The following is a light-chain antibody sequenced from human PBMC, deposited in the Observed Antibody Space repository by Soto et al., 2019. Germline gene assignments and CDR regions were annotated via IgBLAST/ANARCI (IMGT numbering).Light chain of an antibody. Sequence: QSVLTQPRSVSGSPGQSVTISCTGPSSDVGRYEYVSWYQQHPGKVPKLIIYDVSERPAGVPDRFSGSKSGNTASLTISGLQAEDEADYSCCSFAGSYTYVFGGGTKVTVL. J-gene: IGLJ1*01. CDR2: DVS. CDR3: CSFAGSYTYV. V-gene: IGLV2-11*01. CDR1: SSDVGRYEY.